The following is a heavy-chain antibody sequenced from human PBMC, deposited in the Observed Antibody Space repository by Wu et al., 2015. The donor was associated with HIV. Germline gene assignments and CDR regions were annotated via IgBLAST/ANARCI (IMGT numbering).Heavy chain of an antibody. CDR1: GYTFRSYG. Sequence: QVQLIQSGGEVKKPGASVKVSCKSSGYTFRSYGFSWVRQAPGQGLEWLAWISAYNGNTKYAQKFQGRVTMTTDTSTSTAYMELRSLRSDDTAVYYCARAQAWFDPWAREPWSPSP. CDR3: ARAQAWFDP. V-gene: IGHV1-18*01. CDR2: ISAYNGNT. J-gene: IGHJ5*02.